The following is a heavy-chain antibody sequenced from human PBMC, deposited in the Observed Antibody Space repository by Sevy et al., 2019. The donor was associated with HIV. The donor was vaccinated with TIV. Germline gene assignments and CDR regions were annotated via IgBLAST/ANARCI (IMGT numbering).Heavy chain of an antibody. Sequence: GGCLRLSCAASGFTFSSYAMSWVRQAPGKGLEWVSAISGSGGSTYYADSVKGRFTISRDNSKNTLYLQMNSLRAEDTAVYYCAKGGGYYYYGMDVWGQGTTVTVSS. CDR2: ISGSGGST. V-gene: IGHV3-23*01. CDR3: AKGGGYYYYGMDV. J-gene: IGHJ6*02. D-gene: IGHD3-16*01. CDR1: GFTFSSYA.